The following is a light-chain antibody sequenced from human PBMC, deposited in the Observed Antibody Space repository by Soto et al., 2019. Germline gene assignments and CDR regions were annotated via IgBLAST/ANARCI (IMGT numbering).Light chain of an antibody. J-gene: IGKJ1*01. CDR3: QQYNSYWT. V-gene: IGKV1-5*01. CDR2: DAS. CDR1: QSISSW. Sequence: DIQMTQSPSTLSASVGDRVTITCRASQSISSWLAWYQQKPGKAPKLLIYDASSLESGVPSRFSGSGSGTEFTLAIRSLQPDDFATYYRQQYNSYWTFGQGTKVEIK.